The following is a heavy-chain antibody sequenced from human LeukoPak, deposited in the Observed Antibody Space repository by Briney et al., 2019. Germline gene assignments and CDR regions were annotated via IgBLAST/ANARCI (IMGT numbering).Heavy chain of an antibody. V-gene: IGHV1-18*01. CDR2: ISAYNGNT. D-gene: IGHD4-23*01. J-gene: IGHJ4*02. Sequence: ASVKVSCKASGYTFTSYCISWVRQAPGQGLEGMGWISAYNGNTDYAQKLQGRVTMTTDTSTSTAYMELRSLRSDDTAVYYCARVYYGGNSLDYWGQGTLVTVSS. CDR1: GYTFTSYC. CDR3: ARVYYGGNSLDY.